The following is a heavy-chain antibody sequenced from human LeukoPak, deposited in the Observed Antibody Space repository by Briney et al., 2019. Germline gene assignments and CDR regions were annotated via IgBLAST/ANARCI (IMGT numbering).Heavy chain of an antibody. V-gene: IGHV4-30-4*08. D-gene: IGHD2-2*01. CDR3: ARPLSPYGAAAMVSWFDP. CDR1: GGSISSGDYY. CDR2: INHSGST. Sequence: PSQTLSLTCTVSGGSISSGDYYWSWIRQPPGKGLEWIGEINHSGSTNYNPSLKSRVTISVDTSKNQFSLKLSSVTAADTAVYYCARPLSPYGAAAMVSWFDPWGQGTLVTVSS. J-gene: IGHJ5*02.